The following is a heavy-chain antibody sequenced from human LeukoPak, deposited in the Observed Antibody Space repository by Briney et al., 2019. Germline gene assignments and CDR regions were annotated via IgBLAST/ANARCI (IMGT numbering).Heavy chain of an antibody. Sequence: GGSLRLSCAASGFTFSSYSMNWVRQAPGKGLEWVSYISNSGSIIHYADSVKGRFTISRDNAKNSLNVQMNSLRAEDTAVYYCARATAYSYLFDYWGQGTLVTVSS. CDR3: ARATAYSYLFDY. CDR2: ISNSGSII. J-gene: IGHJ4*02. V-gene: IGHV3-48*04. CDR1: GFTFSSYS. D-gene: IGHD5-18*01.